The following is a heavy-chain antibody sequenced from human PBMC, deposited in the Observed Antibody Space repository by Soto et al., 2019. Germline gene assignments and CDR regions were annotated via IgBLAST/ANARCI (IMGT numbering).Heavy chain of an antibody. D-gene: IGHD4-17*01. CDR3: SRRSSVSNTVWVDP. V-gene: IGHV1-2*02. CDR2: INPNTGVT. J-gene: IGHJ5*02. Sequence: GASVNLSCKASRSTILDSYLHCVRQAPGQRLEWMGWINPNTGVTNYAQKFQGRVTMTRDTSSSTAYMELSRLRTDDATLYSCSRRSSVSNTVWVDPCGQRSRVIVSA. CDR1: RSTILDSY.